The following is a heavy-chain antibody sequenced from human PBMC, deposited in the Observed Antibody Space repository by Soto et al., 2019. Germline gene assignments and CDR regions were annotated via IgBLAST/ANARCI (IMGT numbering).Heavy chain of an antibody. Sequence: GGSLRLSCAASGFTFSSYAMHWVRQAPGKGLEYVSAISSNGGSTYYANSVKGRFTISRDNSKNTLYLQMGSLRAEDMAVYYCARDRGSSSWYNWFDPWGQGTLVTVSS. V-gene: IGHV3-64*01. CDR2: ISSNGGST. CDR1: GFTFSSYA. CDR3: ARDRGSSSWYNWFDP. D-gene: IGHD6-13*01. J-gene: IGHJ5*02.